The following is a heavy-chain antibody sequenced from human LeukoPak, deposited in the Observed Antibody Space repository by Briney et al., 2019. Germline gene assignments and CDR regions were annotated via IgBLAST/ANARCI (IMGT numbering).Heavy chain of an antibody. V-gene: IGHV3-33*01. Sequence: PGRSPRLSCAASGFTFSSYGMHWVRQAPGKGLECVADIWSDGSNEYYPDSVRGRFTISRDNSKNMLHLEVNSPRAQDTAVYYCARGGFPKPDCSGVSCYTEFDFWGQGTLVTASS. CDR3: ARGGFPKPDCSGVSCYTEFDF. CDR2: IWSDGSNE. CDR1: GFTFSSYG. J-gene: IGHJ4*02. D-gene: IGHD2-15*01.